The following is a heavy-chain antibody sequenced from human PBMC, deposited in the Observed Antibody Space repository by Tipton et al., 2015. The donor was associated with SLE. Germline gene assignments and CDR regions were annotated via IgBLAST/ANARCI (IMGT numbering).Heavy chain of an antibody. Sequence: SLRLSCAASGFTFSSYAMSWVRQAPGKGLEWVSAISGSGGSTYYADSVKGRFTISRDNSKKTLYLQMNSLRAGDTAVYYCARDISSWFDAFDIWGQGTMVTVSS. CDR3: ARDISSWFDAFDI. CDR2: ISGSGGST. D-gene: IGHD6-13*01. J-gene: IGHJ3*02. CDR1: GFTFSSYA. V-gene: IGHV3-23*01.